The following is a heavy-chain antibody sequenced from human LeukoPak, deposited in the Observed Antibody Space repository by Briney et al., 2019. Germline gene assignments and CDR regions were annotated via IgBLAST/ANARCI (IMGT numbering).Heavy chain of an antibody. CDR1: GFTFTSYT. CDR2: ISTNGGST. Sequence: GGSLRLSCAASGFTFTSYTIYWVRQAPGKGLEYVSSISTNGGSTYYANSVKGRFTISRDNSKNTLYLQMGSLRPDDMAVYYCARVLHYAGFDYWGQGTLVTVSA. J-gene: IGHJ4*02. V-gene: IGHV3-64*01. CDR3: ARVLHYAGFDY. D-gene: IGHD4-17*01.